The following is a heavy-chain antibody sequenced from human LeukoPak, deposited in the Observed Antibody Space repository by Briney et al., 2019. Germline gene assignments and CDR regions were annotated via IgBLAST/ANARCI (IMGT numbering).Heavy chain of an antibody. V-gene: IGHV3-23*01. CDR2: ISGSGGTT. D-gene: IGHD4-11*01. CDR3: AKGGSSTPYSNYGY. J-gene: IGHJ4*02. Sequence: GGSLRLSCVASGFTFSSYAMSWVRQAPGKGLEWVSAISGSGGTTYYADSVKGRFTISRDNSKNTLYLQMNSLRAEDTAVYYCAKGGSSTPYSNYGYWGQGTLVTVSS. CDR1: GFTFSSYA.